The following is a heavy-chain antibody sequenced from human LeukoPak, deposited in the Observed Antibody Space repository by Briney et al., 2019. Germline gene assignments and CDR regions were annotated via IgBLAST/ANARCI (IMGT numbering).Heavy chain of an antibody. CDR1: GGSFSGYY. V-gene: IGHV4-34*01. D-gene: IGHD3-10*01. CDR3: ARGKAPTYYYGSGSSRPFDY. J-gene: IGHJ4*02. Sequence: SETLSLTCAVYGGSFSGYYWSWIRQPPGKGLEWIGEINHSGSTNYNPSLKSRVTISVDTSKNQFSLKLSSVTAADTAVYYCARGKAPTYYYGSGSSRPFDYWGQGTLVTVST. CDR2: INHSGST.